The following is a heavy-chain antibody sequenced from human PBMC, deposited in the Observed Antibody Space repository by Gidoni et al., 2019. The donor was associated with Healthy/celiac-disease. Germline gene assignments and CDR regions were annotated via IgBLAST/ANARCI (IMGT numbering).Heavy chain of an antibody. J-gene: IGHJ4*02. D-gene: IGHD6-19*01. V-gene: IGHV1-58*01. CDR2: IVVGSGNT. CDR1: GFTFTSSA. CDR3: AAEREGVAGNVGY. Sequence: QMQLVQSGPEVKTPGTSVKVSCKASGFTFTSSAVQWVRQARGQRLEWIGWIVVGSGNTNYAQKFQERVTITRDMSTSTAYMELSSLRSEDTAVYYCAAEREGVAGNVGYWGQGTLVTVSS.